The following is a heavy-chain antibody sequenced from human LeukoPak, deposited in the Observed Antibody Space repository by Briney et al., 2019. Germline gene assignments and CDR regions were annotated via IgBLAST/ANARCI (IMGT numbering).Heavy chain of an antibody. D-gene: IGHD3-9*01. J-gene: IGHJ3*02. CDR2: ISSSSSTI. CDR3: ARDRDISTGPDAFDI. V-gene: IGHV3-48*01. CDR1: GFTFSSYS. Sequence: GGSLRLSCAASGFTFSSYSMNWVRQAPGKGLEWVSYISSSSSTIYYADSVKGRFTISRDDAKNSLYLQMNSLRAEDTAVYYCARDRDISTGPDAFDIWGQGTMVTVSS.